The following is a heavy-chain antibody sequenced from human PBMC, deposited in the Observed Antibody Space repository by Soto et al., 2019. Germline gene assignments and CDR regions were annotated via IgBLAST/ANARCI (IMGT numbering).Heavy chain of an antibody. D-gene: IGHD2-15*01. J-gene: IGHJ5*02. V-gene: IGHV3-23*01. CDR1: GFTFYNYA. CDR2: ITSSGGT. CDR3: AKGESGVSASYFDP. Sequence: DVQLLESGGDLAQPGGSLRLSCEASGFTFYNYAMAWVRQAPGRGLEWVSGITSSGGTYYADAVKGRFTISRDNSENTLYLQMNCLRAEDTAVYYCAKGESGVSASYFDPWGQGTLVTVSS.